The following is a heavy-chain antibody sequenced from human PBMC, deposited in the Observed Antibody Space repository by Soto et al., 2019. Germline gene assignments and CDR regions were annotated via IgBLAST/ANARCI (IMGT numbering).Heavy chain of an antibody. V-gene: IGHV3-33*01. CDR3: ARWGQWLSAYSWYFDL. CDR2: IWYDGSNK. CDR1: GFTFSSYG. J-gene: IGHJ2*01. Sequence: PGGSLRLSCAASGFTFSSYGMHWVRQAPGKGLEWVAVIWYDGSNKYYADSVKGRFTISRDNSKNTLYLQMNSLRAEDTAVYYCARWGQWLSAYSWYFDLWGRGTLVTVSS. D-gene: IGHD6-19*01.